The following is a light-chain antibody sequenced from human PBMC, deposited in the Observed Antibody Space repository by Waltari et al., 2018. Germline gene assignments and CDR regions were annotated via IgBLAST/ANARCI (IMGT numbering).Light chain of an antibody. CDR3: QQLSTYPLT. J-gene: IGKJ4*01. Sequence: DIQLTQSPSFLSVSVGDRVTLTCRASKGISSSLAWYQQKPGKAPQLLVYAASSLQSGVPSRFSGSGSGTEVTLTISSLQPEDFASYYCQQLSTYPLTIGGGTKVEIK. CDR2: AAS. V-gene: IGKV1-9*01. CDR1: KGISSS.